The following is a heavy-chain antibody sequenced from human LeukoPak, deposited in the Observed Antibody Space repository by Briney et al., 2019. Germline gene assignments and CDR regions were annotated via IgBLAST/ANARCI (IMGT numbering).Heavy chain of an antibody. V-gene: IGHV3-23*05. J-gene: IGHJ4*02. CDR2: IDDSERT. CDR3: STRLGEHFDY. D-gene: IGHD3-16*01. Sequence: GGSLRLSCTASGFTFSSYTLNWVRQAPGKGLEWVSTIDDSERTHYADSVQGRFTISRDNSKNTIFLHMNSLRAEGTAVYFCSTRLGEHFDYWGQGTRVTVSS. CDR1: GFTFSSYT.